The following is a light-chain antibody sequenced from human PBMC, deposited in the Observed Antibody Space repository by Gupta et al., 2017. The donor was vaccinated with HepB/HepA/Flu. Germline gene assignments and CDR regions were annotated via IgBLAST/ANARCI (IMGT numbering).Light chain of an antibody. Sequence: DIVMIQSPYFLAMSLGERATINCKSSQIVLYSSNNKNYLAWYQHKPGQPPKLLIYWVFTRESGVPDRFSGRGSGKDCTLTISSLQAEHVAVDYVQQCYTTSRTFGQGTKVEIK. CDR1: QIVLYSSNNKNY. V-gene: IGKV4-1*01. CDR3: QQCYTTSRT. J-gene: IGKJ1*01. CDR2: WVF.